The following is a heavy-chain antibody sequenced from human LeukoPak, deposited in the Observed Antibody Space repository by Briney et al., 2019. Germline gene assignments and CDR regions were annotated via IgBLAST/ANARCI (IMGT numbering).Heavy chain of an antibody. CDR3: ARRAGTNFWYFDL. J-gene: IGHJ2*01. CDR2: INPNSGGT. Sequence: ASVKVSCKASGYTFTGYYMHWVRQAPGQGLEWMGWINPNSGGTNYAQKFQGWVTMTRDTSISTAYMELSRLRSDDTAVYYCARRAGTNFWYFDLWGRGTLVTVSS. D-gene: IGHD4/OR15-4a*01. CDR1: GYTFTGYY. V-gene: IGHV1-2*04.